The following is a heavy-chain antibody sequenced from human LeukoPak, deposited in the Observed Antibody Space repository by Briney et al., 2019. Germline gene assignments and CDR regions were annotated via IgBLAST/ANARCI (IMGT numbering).Heavy chain of an antibody. CDR1: GFTFSSYG. Sequence: GGSLRPACAASGFTFSSYGTHWVRQAPGKGLEWVAVISYDGSNKYYADSVKGRFTISRDNSKNTLYLQMNSLRAEDTAVYYCAKERSGPDYWGQGTLVTVSS. D-gene: IGHD2-15*01. J-gene: IGHJ4*02. CDR2: ISYDGSNK. V-gene: IGHV3-30*18. CDR3: AKERSGPDY.